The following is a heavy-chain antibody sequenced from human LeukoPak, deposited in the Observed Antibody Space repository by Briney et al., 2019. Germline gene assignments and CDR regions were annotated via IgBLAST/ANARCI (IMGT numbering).Heavy chain of an antibody. J-gene: IGHJ4*02. CDR1: GFTFSSYA. Sequence: GGSLRLSCAASGFTFSSYAMSWVRQAPGKGLEWVSVSGSGGNTYYGDSVKGRFTISRDNSKNTLYLQMNSLRAEDTAVYYCAKQFYDSHFDYWGQGTLVTVSS. D-gene: IGHD3-3*01. V-gene: IGHV3-23*01. CDR3: AKQFYDSHFDY. CDR2: SGSGGNT.